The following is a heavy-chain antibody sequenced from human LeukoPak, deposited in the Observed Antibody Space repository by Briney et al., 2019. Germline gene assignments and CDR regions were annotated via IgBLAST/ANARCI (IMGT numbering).Heavy chain of an antibody. CDR1: GFTFSGYS. CDR2: ISGSGSNT. D-gene: IGHD6-19*01. V-gene: IGHV3-23*01. J-gene: IGHJ3*02. CDR3: AKWRGPSGWFSDSFDI. Sequence: PGGSLRLSCAASGFTFSGYSMTWVRQAPGRGLEWVTSISGSGSNTYYADSLKGRFTISRDNSKNTLYLQMNSLRAEDTAVYYCAKWRGPSGWFSDSFDIWGQGTMVTVSS.